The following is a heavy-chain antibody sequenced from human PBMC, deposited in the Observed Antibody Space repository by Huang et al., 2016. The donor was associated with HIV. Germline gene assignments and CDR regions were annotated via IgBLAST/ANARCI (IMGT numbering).Heavy chain of an antibody. CDR1: TFTFGAYW. D-gene: IGHD1-7*01. CDR2: SKQDESEK. V-gene: IGHV3-7*01. CDR3: ATKTAGMDI. Sequence: VESGGRSVQPGGSIKLSWVGSTFTFGAYWMSWVRQHPGKGLEWVDNSKQDESEKYYVDSVKCRFNISRDNARKVLLLEMDDLRVEDTAIYFCATKTAGMDIWGQGTTVTVSS. J-gene: IGHJ6*02.